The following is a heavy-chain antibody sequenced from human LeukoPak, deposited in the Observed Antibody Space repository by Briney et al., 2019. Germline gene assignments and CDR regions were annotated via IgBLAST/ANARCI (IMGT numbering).Heavy chain of an antibody. CDR3: ARHLHSGQWLVPTLFDY. V-gene: IGHV4-38-2*01. J-gene: IGHJ4*02. CDR2: IYHSGST. Sequence: PSETLSLTCAVSGYSISSGYYWGWIRQPPGKGLEWVGSIYHSGSTYYNPSLKSRVTTSVDTSKNQISLKLSSVTAADTAVYYCARHLHSGQWLVPTLFDYWGQGTLVTVSS. CDR1: GYSISSGYY. D-gene: IGHD6-19*01.